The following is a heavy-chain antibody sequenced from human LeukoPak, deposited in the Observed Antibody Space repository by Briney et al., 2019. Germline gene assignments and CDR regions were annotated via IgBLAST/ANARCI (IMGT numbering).Heavy chain of an antibody. CDR2: INPNSGGT. CDR3: ARGLSTKRGWFDP. CDR1: GYTFTGYY. V-gene: IGHV1-2*02. Sequence: GASVKVSCKASGYTFTGYYMHWVRQAPGQGLEWMGWINPNSGGTNYAQKFQGRVTMTRNTSISTAYMELSSLRSEDTAVYYCARGLSTKRGWFDPWGQGTLVTVSS. J-gene: IGHJ5*02. D-gene: IGHD2-8*01.